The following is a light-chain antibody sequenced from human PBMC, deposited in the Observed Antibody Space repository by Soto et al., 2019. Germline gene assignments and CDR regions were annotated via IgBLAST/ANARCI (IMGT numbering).Light chain of an antibody. CDR2: KAS. Sequence: DIQMTQSPSTLSASVGDRVTITCRASQSISSWLAWYQQKPGKAPKLLIYKASTLKSGVPSRFSGSGSGTEFTLTSSSLQPDDFETYYCQQYNSYWTFGQGNKVEIK. CDR1: QSISSW. V-gene: IGKV1-5*03. J-gene: IGKJ1*01. CDR3: QQYNSYWT.